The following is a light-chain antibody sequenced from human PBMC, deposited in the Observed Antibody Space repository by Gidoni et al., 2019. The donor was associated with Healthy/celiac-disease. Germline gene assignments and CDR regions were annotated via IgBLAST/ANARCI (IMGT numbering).Light chain of an antibody. J-gene: IGKJ4*01. CDR3: QQYNNWPPD. CDR2: GAS. V-gene: IGKV3-15*01. CDR1: QSVSSN. Sequence: ERVMTQSPATLSVSPGERATLSCRASQSVSSNLAWYQQKPGQAPRLLIYGASTRATGIPARFSGSGSGTEFTLTISSLQSEDFAVYYCQQYNNWPPDFGGGTKVEIK.